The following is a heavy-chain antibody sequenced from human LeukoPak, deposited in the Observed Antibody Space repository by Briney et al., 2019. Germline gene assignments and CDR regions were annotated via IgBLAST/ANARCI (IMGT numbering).Heavy chain of an antibody. Sequence: PSETLSLICTVSGGSISSRSNYWGWIRQPPGKGLESIGSIYYSGSTYYNPSLKSRVTISVDTSKNQFSLKLNSVTAADTAVYYCARGDIAVVVAATHNWNGPFDYWGQGTLVTVSS. J-gene: IGHJ4*02. V-gene: IGHV4-39*07. D-gene: IGHD2-15*01. CDR3: ARGDIAVVVAATHNWNGPFDY. CDR1: GGSISSRSNY. CDR2: IYYSGST.